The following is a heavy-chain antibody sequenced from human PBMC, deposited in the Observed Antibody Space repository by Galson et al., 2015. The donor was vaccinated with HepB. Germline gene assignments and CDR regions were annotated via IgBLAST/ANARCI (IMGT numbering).Heavy chain of an antibody. V-gene: IGHV3-21*01. CDR3: ARGEMTTIGHFDY. CDR2: ISSSSSSK. CDR1: GFTFSTYS. Sequence: SLRLSCAASGFTFSTYSMNWVRQAPGKGLEWVSSISSSSSSKYYADSLKGRFTISRDNTKNSLYLQMNSLRADDTAVYHCARGEMTTIGHFDYWGQGTLVTVSS. J-gene: IGHJ4*02. D-gene: IGHD5-24*01.